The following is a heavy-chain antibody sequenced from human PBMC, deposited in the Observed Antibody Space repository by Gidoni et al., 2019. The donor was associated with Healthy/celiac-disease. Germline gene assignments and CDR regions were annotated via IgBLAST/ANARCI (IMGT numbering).Heavy chain of an antibody. V-gene: IGHV1-8*01. CDR3: ARGSTVTTYDMDV. CDR1: GSTSPSYD. CDR2: MNPNSGNT. Sequence: QVQLVQSGAEVKKPGASVKVSCKTSGSTSPSYDINWVRQATGQGFEWMGWMNPNSGNTGYAHKFQGRVTMTRNTYISTAYMELSSLRSEETAVDYCARGSTVTTYDMDVWGQGTTVTVSS. D-gene: IGHD4-17*01. J-gene: IGHJ6*02.